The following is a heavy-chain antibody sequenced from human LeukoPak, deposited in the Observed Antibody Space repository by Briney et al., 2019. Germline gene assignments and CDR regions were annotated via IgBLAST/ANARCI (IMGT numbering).Heavy chain of an antibody. CDR3: ARDYSPGLHGWKYYYYGMDV. J-gene: IGHJ6*02. D-gene: IGHD4-11*01. Sequence: SETLSLTCTVSGGSISSYYWSWIRQPPGKGLEWIGEIYHSGSTNYNPSLKSRVTISVDKSKNQFSLKLSSVTAADTAVYYCARDYSPGLHGWKYYYYGMDVWGQGTTVTVSS. V-gene: IGHV4-59*12. CDR1: GGSISSYY. CDR2: IYHSGST.